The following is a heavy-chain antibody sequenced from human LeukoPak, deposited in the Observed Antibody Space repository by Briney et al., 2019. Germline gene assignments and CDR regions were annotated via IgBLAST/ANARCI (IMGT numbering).Heavy chain of an antibody. V-gene: IGHV1-2*02. D-gene: IGHD2-2*01. CDR3: ARYIVVVPAAIYGMDV. Sequence: ASVKVSCKASGYTFTGYYMHCVRQAPGQGLEWMGWINPNSGGTNYAQKFQGRVTMTRDTSISTAYMELSRLRSDDTAVYYCARYIVVVPAAIYGMDVWGQGTTVTVSS. J-gene: IGHJ6*02. CDR1: GYTFTGYY. CDR2: INPNSGGT.